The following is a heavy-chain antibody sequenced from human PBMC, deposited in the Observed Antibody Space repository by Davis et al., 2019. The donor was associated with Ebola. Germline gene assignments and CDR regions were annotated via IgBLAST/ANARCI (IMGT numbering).Heavy chain of an antibody. CDR3: ARGGTWNLESGMDV. D-gene: IGHD1-1*01. J-gene: IGHJ6*02. CDR2: IIPIVGIA. CDR1: GGTFSSDG. Sequence: AASVKVSCKDSGGTFSSDGISWVRQAPGQGLEWMGRIIPIVGIANYAPKFQGRVTITADKSTSTANMEVNSLRSEDTAVYYCARGGTWNLESGMDVWGQGTTVTVSS. V-gene: IGHV1-69*04.